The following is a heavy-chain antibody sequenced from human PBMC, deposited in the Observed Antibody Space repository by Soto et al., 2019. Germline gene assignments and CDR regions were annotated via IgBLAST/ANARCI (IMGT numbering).Heavy chain of an antibody. Sequence: EVQLVESGGGLVKPGGSLRLSCAASGFTFNTYSMNWVRQAPGKGLEWVSSISSSSSYIYYTDSEKGRFTISRDNAKNSLYMQMYCLRAEDTAVYYCASVCRFALDYWGQGTLVTVSS. V-gene: IGHV3-21*01. J-gene: IGHJ4*02. CDR3: ASVCRFALDY. CDR2: ISSSSSYI. CDR1: GFTFNTYS. D-gene: IGHD3-10*01.